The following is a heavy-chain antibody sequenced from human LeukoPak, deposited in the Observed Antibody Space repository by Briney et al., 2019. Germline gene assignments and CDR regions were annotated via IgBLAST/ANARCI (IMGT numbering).Heavy chain of an antibody. CDR1: GGSITSGSYY. D-gene: IGHD6-13*01. CDR3: ARGDWQYSNNWSNWFDP. J-gene: IGHJ5*02. CDR2: IYSSGST. Sequence: SETLSLTCTVSGGSITSGSYYWSWIRQPAGKGLEWIGRIYSSGSTNYNPSLKSRVTIPVDMSKSQFSLKLSSVTAADTAVYYCARGDWQYSNNWSNWFDPWGQGTLVTVSS. V-gene: IGHV4-61*02.